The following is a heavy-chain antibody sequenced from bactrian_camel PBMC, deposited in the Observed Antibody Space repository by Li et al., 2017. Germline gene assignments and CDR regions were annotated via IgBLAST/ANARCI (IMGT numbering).Heavy chain of an antibody. CDR3: GYDLPRYCDLKVRTTRTRK. D-gene: IGHD5*01. CDR2: IFIDGTA. CDR1: GFTFDDSD. V-gene: IGHV3S55*01. J-gene: IGHJ4*01. Sequence: HVQLVESGGGSVQAGGSLRLSCTASGFTFDDSDMGWYRQAPGKERESVATIFIDGTANYTEFVKGRFTISRDNAKNTVYLQMNSLQSEDTAVYYCGYDLPRYCDLKVRTTRTRKWGQGTQVTVS.